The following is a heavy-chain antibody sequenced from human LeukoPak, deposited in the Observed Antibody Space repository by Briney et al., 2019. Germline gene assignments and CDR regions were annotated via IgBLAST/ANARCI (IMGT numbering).Heavy chain of an antibody. Sequence: ASVKVSCKASGYSFTGHYMHWVRQAPGQGLEWMGWINPKSGGTNYAQKFQGRVTMTRDTSISTAYMDMSSLRSDDTAVYYCARNLWFGESSDAFDMWGQGTMVIVSS. CDR2: INPKSGGT. D-gene: IGHD3-10*01. CDR1: GYSFTGHY. J-gene: IGHJ3*02. V-gene: IGHV1-2*02. CDR3: ARNLWFGESSDAFDM.